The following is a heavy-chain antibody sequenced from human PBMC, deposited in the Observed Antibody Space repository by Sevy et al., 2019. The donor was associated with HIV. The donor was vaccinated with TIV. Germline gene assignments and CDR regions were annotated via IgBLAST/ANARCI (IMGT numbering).Heavy chain of an antibody. J-gene: IGHJ4*02. V-gene: IGHV3-23*01. Sequence: GGSLGLSCAASGFTFSKYSMSWVRQSPGKGLEWVSTLSFGCGEINYADSVKGRFTISRDNSKSSVYLQMNNLRPEDTAVYYCAREGCTKPHDYWGQGTLVTVSS. CDR2: LSFGCGEI. CDR3: AREGCTKPHDY. D-gene: IGHD2-8*01. CDR1: GFTFSKYS.